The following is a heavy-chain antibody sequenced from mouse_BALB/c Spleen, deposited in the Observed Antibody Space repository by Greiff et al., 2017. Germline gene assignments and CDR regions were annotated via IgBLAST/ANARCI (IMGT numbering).Heavy chain of an antibody. D-gene: IGHD2-3*01. CDR2: ISSGGST. CDR1: GFTFSSYA. J-gene: IGHJ3*01. V-gene: IGHV5-6-5*01. Sequence: EVQLVESGGGLVKPGGSLKLSCAASGFTFSSYAMSCVRQTPEKRLEWVASISSGGSTYYPDSVKGRFTISRDNARNILYLQMSSLRSEDTAMYYCARSDGYSFAYWGQGTLVTVSA. CDR3: ARSDGYSFAY.